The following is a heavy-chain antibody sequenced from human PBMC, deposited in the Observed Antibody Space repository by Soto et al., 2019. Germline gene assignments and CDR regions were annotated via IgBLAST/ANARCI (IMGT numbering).Heavy chain of an antibody. Sequence: EVQLVESGGGLVQPGGSLRLSCAASGFTVSSNYMSWVRQAPGKGLEWVSVIYSGGSTYYADSVRGRFTISRDNSKNTLYHQMNSLRAEDTAVYYCARAGRIAAAGTGVDYWGQGTLVTVSS. CDR1: GFTVSSNY. J-gene: IGHJ4*02. D-gene: IGHD6-13*01. V-gene: IGHV3-66*01. CDR2: IYSGGST. CDR3: ARAGRIAAAGTGVDY.